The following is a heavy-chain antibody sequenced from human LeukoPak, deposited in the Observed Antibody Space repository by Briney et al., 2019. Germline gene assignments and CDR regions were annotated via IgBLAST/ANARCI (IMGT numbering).Heavy chain of an antibody. D-gene: IGHD3-10*01. CDR3: ARSYYYGSGSYYDY. Sequence: SETLSLTCAVYGGSFSGYYWSWIRQPPGKGLEWIGEINRSGSTNYNPSLKSRVTISVDTSKNQFSLKLSSVTAADTAVYYCARSYYYGSGSYYDYWGQGTLVTVSS. CDR2: INRSGST. J-gene: IGHJ4*02. V-gene: IGHV4-34*01. CDR1: GGSFSGYY.